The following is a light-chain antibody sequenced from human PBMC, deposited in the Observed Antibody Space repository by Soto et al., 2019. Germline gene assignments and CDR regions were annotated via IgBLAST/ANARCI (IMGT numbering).Light chain of an antibody. V-gene: IGLV4-60*02. CDR1: SGHSSYI. Sequence: QSVLTQSSSASASLGSSVKLTCTLSSGHSSYIIAWHQQQPGKAPRYLMKLEGSGSDNKGSGVPDRFSGSSSGADRYLTISNLQLEDEADYYCETWDSNTHTVFGGGTKLTVL. CDR3: ETWDSNTHTV. CDR2: LEGSGSD. J-gene: IGLJ3*02.